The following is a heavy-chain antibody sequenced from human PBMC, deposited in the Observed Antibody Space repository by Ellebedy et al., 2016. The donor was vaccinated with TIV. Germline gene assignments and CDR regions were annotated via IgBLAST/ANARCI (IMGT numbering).Heavy chain of an antibody. D-gene: IGHD3-10*01. CDR3: ARGMVREKSDAFDI. J-gene: IGHJ3*02. Sequence: GGSLRLSCAASGFTFSDYYMSWIRQAPGKGLVWVSYISSSGSTIYYADSVKGRFTISRDNAKNSLYLQMNSLRAEDTAVYYCARGMVREKSDAFDIWGQGTMVTVSS. CDR1: GFTFSDYY. V-gene: IGHV3-11*01. CDR2: ISSSGSTI.